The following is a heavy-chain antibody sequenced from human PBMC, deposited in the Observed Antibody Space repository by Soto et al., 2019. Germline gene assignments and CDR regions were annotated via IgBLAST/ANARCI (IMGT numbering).Heavy chain of an antibody. J-gene: IGHJ4*02. CDR2: ISSTTNYI. V-gene: IGHV3-21*01. Sequence: GGSLRLSCAASGFTFSRYSMNWVRQAPGKGLEWVSSISSTTNYIYYADSMKGRFAVSRDNAKNSVYLDMNSLSAEDTAVYYCARESEDLTSNFDYWGQGTLVTVSS. CDR1: GFTFSRYS. CDR3: ARESEDLTSNFDY.